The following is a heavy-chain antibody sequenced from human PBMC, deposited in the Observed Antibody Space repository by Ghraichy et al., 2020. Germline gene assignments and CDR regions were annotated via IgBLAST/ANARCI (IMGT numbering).Heavy chain of an antibody. CDR1: GGSFSGYY. V-gene: IGHV4-34*01. D-gene: IGHD6-13*01. Sequence: SETLSLTCAVYGGSFSGYYWSWIRQPPGKGLEWIGEINHSGSTNYNPSLKSRVTISVDTSKNQFSLKLSSVTAAETAVYYCARGGAKFYWAVGAAAAGTPLSYFDYWGQGTLVTVSS. CDR3: ARGGAKFYWAVGAAAAGTPLSYFDY. J-gene: IGHJ4*02. CDR2: INHSGST.